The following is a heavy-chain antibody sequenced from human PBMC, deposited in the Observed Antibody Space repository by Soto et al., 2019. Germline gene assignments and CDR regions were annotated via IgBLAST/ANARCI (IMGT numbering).Heavy chain of an antibody. V-gene: IGHV3-21*01. CDR1: GFTFSSYS. Sequence: GGSLRLSCAASGFTFSSYSMNWVRQAPGKGLEWVSSISSSSSYIYYADSVKGRFTNSRDNAKNSLYLQMNSLRAEDTAVYYCARDGGGGYSSSYDYWGQGTLVTVSS. D-gene: IGHD6-6*01. J-gene: IGHJ4*02. CDR3: ARDGGGGYSSSYDY. CDR2: ISSSSSYI.